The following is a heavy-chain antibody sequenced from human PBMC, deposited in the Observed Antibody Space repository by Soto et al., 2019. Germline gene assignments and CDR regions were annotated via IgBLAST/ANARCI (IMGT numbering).Heavy chain of an antibody. D-gene: IGHD1-26*01. CDR2: IYTSGST. J-gene: IGHJ5*02. Sequence: PSETLSLTCTVSGGSISSYYWSWIRQPAGKGLEWIGRIYTSGSTNYNPSLKSRVTMSVDTSKNQFSLKLSSVTAADTAVYYCARGGLRPRSGSYLDPWGQGTLVTVSS. CDR3: ARGGLRPRSGSYLDP. V-gene: IGHV4-4*07. CDR1: GGSISSYY.